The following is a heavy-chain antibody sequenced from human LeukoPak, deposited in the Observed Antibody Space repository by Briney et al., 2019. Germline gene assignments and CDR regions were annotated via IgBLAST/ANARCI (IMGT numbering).Heavy chain of an antibody. Sequence: GGSLRLSCAASGFTFSSYAMSWVRQAPGKGLEWVSAITATSSSTYDADSVKGRFTISRDNSKNTLYLQMNSLRAEDTAVYYCARRAGAYSHPYDYWGQGTLVTVSS. J-gene: IGHJ4*02. D-gene: IGHD4/OR15-4a*01. CDR3: ARRAGAYSHPYDY. CDR1: GFTFSSYA. V-gene: IGHV3-23*01. CDR2: ITATSSST.